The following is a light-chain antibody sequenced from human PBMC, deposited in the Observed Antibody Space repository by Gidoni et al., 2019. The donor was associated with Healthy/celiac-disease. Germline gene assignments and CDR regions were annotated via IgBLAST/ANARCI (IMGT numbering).Light chain of an antibody. J-gene: IGKJ1*01. Sequence: DIQITQSPSSLSASVGDRVTITCRASQSISSYLNWYQQKPGKASKLLIYAASSLQSGVPSRFSGSGSGTDFTLTISSLQPEDFATYYCQQSYSTLVTFGQGTKVEIK. CDR1: QSISSY. CDR2: AAS. V-gene: IGKV1-39*01. CDR3: QQSYSTLVT.